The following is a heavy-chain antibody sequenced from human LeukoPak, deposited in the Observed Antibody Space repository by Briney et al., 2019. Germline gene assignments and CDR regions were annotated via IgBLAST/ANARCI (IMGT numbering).Heavy chain of an antibody. V-gene: IGHV1-8*01. CDR1: GYSFTSYD. J-gene: IGHJ4*02. CDR3: AINWNSLNY. Sequence: RASVKVSCKASGYSFTSYDINWVRQAPGQGFEWVGWMNPNSGNTGHAQEFQGRVTMTRTSSVSTAYMELSSLTSEDTAVYYCAINWNSLNYWGQGTLVTVSS. CDR2: MNPNSGNT. D-gene: IGHD1/OR15-1a*01.